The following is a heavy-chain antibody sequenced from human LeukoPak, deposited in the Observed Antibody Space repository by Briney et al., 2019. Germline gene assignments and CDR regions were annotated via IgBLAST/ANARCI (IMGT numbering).Heavy chain of an antibody. V-gene: IGHV4-39*07. CDR2: IYHSGST. Sequence: PSETLSLTCTVSGGSISSSSYFWSWIRQPPGKGLEWIGNIYHSGSTYYNPSLKSRVTISVDTSKDQLSLQLTSVTAADTAVYYCARAYSSSWYFNWFDPWGQGTLVTVSS. CDR1: GGSISSSSYF. J-gene: IGHJ5*02. D-gene: IGHD6-13*01. CDR3: ARAYSSSWYFNWFDP.